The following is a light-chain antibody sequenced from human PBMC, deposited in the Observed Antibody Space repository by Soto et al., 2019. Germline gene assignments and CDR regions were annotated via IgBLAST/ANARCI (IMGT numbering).Light chain of an antibody. Sequence: QKPGQAPRLLIYVASNRATGIPDRFSGSGSGTDFTLTISSLQLHDFASYYCQQYNSYSRTLGQGTKVDI. J-gene: IGKJ1*01. V-gene: IGKV3D-15*01. CDR2: VAS. CDR3: QQYNSYSRT.